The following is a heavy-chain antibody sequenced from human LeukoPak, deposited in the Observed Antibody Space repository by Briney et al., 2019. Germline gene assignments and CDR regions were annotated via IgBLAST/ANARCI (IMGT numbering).Heavy chain of an antibody. CDR3: ARVDTASEYYYYYYMDV. J-gene: IGHJ6*03. CDR2: IYPGDSDT. D-gene: IGHD5-18*01. V-gene: IGHV5-51*01. Sequence: EESLKISCKGSGYSFTSYWIGWVRQMPGKGLEWMGIIYPGDSDTRYSPSFQGQVTISADKSISTAYLQWSSLKASDTAMYYCARVDTASEYYYYYYMDVWGKGTTVTVSS. CDR1: GYSFTSYW.